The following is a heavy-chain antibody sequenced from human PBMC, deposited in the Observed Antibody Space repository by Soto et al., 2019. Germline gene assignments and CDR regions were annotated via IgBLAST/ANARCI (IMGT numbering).Heavy chain of an antibody. Sequence: ASVKVSCKASGYTFTGYYMHWVRQAPGQGLEWMGWINPNSGGTNYAQKFQGWVTMTRDTSISTAYMELSRLRSDDTAVYYCAGSPTYYDILTGYPEYYFDYWGQGTLVTVSS. CDR3: AGSPTYYDILTGYPEYYFDY. CDR1: GYTFTGYY. D-gene: IGHD3-9*01. V-gene: IGHV1-2*04. CDR2: INPNSGGT. J-gene: IGHJ4*02.